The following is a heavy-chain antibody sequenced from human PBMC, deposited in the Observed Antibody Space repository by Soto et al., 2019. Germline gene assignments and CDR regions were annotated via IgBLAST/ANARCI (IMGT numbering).Heavy chain of an antibody. CDR1: GFTFSNAW. CDR3: SSNFFDY. V-gene: IGHV3-15*01. J-gene: IGHJ4*02. Sequence: PGGSLRLSCAASGFTFSNAWMNWVRQAPGKGLEWVGHVKGETAGGTTDYAAPVEGRFTISRDDSKTTMYLQMNSLKTEDTAVYYCSSNFFDYWGQGTLVTVSS. CDR2: VKGETAGGTT.